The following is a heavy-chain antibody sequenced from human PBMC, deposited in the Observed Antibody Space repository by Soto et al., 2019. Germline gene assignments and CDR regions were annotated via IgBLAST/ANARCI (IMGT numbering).Heavy chain of an antibody. D-gene: IGHD2-2*01. CDR3: ARVKLGYCISTSCYHDY. CDR2: ISSSSGYI. CDR1: GFTFSSYS. J-gene: IGHJ4*02. V-gene: IGHV3-21*01. Sequence: EVQLVESGGGLVKPGGSLRLSCAASGFTFSSYSMNWVRQAPGKGLEWVSSISSSSGYIYYADSVKGRFTISRDNAKNSLYRQMNSLRAEDTAVYYCARVKLGYCISTSCYHDYWGQGTLVTVSS.